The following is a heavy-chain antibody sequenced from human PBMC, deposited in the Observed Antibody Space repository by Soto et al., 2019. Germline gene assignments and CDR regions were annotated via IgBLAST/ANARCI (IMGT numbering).Heavy chain of an antibody. CDR3: ANEGPNHRFS. J-gene: IGHJ5*02. V-gene: IGHV1-18*01. CDR1: GYTFSSYG. Sequence: QVQLVQSGAEVKKPGASVKVSCKTSGYTFSSYGINWVRQAPGQGLEWMGWISAYNGNTNYPQKVQVRVTMTTDTSTSTGDTEMSSLRSDDTAVYYCANEGPNHRFSWGQGILVAVSS. CDR2: ISAYNGNT. D-gene: IGHD3-16*02.